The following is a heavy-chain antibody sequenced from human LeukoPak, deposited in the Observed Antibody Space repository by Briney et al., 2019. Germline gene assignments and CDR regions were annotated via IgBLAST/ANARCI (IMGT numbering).Heavy chain of an antibody. Sequence: PSETLSLTCTVPDGSISGYYWSWIRQPPGKGLEWIGYINYVGGTNYNPSLRSRVTFSRDTSKNQFSLKLRSVTAADTAVYFCARLGYGSGTHYYCFYMDAWGSGTTVTVSS. J-gene: IGHJ6*03. CDR1: DGSISGYY. D-gene: IGHD3-10*01. CDR3: ARLGYGSGTHYYCFYMDA. CDR2: INYVGGT. V-gene: IGHV4-59*01.